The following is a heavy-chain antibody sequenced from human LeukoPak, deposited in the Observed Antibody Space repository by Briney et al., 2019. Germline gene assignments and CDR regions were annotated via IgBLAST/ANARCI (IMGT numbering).Heavy chain of an antibody. Sequence: GRSLRLSCAASGFTFSSYGMHWVRQAPGKGLEWVAVISYDGSNKYYADSVKGRFTISRDNSKNTLYLQMNSLRAEDTAVYYCVKDYYYGSGSYYIDYWGQGTLVSVSS. J-gene: IGHJ4*02. V-gene: IGHV3-30*18. CDR3: VKDYYYGSGSYYIDY. D-gene: IGHD3-10*01. CDR1: GFTFSSYG. CDR2: ISYDGSNK.